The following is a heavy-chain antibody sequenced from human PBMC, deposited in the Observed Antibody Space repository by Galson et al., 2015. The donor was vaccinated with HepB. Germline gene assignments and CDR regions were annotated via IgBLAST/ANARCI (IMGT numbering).Heavy chain of an antibody. J-gene: IGHJ5*02. CDR2: MNVNNGNR. D-gene: IGHD4-11*01. Sequence: SVKVSCKASGYTFTNYGISWVRQAPGQGLEWMGWMNVNNGNRNYAQKFQGRVTMTTDTFASTAYMELTSLRSDDTAVYYCARIPTVWDYSYYSPLKTTVSWFDPRGQGTLVIVSS. V-gene: IGHV1-18*04. CDR1: GYTFTNYG. CDR3: ARIPTVWDYSYYSPLKTTVSWFDP.